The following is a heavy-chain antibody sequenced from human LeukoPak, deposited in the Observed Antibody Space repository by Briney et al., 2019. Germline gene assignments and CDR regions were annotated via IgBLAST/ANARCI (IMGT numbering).Heavy chain of an antibody. D-gene: IGHD3-22*01. CDR2: IYYNGNT. CDR1: GASISSSY. V-gene: IGHV4-59*01. Sequence: SGTLSLTCTVSGASISSSYWSWIRQPPGKRLEWIGYIYYNGNTNSNPSLKSRVTISADTSKNQFSLSLSSVTAADTAVYYCVRGNYDNRGYSNAFDIWGQGAMVTVSS. J-gene: IGHJ3*02. CDR3: VRGNYDNRGYSNAFDI.